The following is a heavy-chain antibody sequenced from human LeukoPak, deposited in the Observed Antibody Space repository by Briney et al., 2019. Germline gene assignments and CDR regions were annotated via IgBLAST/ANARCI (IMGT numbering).Heavy chain of an antibody. Sequence: GESLKISCKGSGYKFNAYWIAWVRQMPGKGLEWMEIIYPEDSDTRYSPSFQGQVTISADKSVSIAYLQWSSLKASDTAMYYCARPNITSYYDSRGYDAFDVWGQGTMVIVST. V-gene: IGHV5-51*01. D-gene: IGHD3-22*01. CDR3: ARPNITSYYDSRGYDAFDV. J-gene: IGHJ3*01. CDR1: GYKFNAYW. CDR2: IYPEDSDT.